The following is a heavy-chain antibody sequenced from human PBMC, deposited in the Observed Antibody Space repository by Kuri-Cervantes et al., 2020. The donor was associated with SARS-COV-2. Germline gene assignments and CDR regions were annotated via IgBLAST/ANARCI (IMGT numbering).Heavy chain of an antibody. CDR1: GYTFTSYG. V-gene: IGHV1-69*06. J-gene: IGHJ4*02. Sequence: SVKVSCKASGYTFTSYGISWVRQAPGQGLEWMGGIIPIFGTANYAQKFQGRVTITADKSTSTAYMELSSLRSEDTAVYYCARAYLPIRFLEWLTYDYWGQGTLVTVS. CDR2: IIPIFGTA. D-gene: IGHD3-3*01. CDR3: ARAYLPIRFLEWLTYDY.